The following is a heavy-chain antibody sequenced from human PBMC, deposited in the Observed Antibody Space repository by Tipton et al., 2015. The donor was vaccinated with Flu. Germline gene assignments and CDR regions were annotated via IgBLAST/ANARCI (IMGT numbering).Heavy chain of an antibody. CDR1: GGSISTSGYY. V-gene: IGHV4-39*07. CDR2: IRYGGSS. CDR3: AIDDFGSSWYGY. D-gene: IGHD6-13*01. Sequence: TLSLTCTVSGGSISTSGYYWGWIRQPPGKGLEWIGSIRYGGSSYYTPSLKSRVTISLDMSKDQFSLKLASVTAADTAVYYCAIDDFGSSWYGYWGQGSLVTVSS. J-gene: IGHJ4*02.